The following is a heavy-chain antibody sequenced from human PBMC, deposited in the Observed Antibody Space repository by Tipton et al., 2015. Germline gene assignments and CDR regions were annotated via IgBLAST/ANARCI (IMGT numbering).Heavy chain of an antibody. CDR2: VNPKRGGT. V-gene: IGHV1-2*02. CDR1: GYTFTGYY. D-gene: IGHD2-21*01. Sequence: QLVQSGAEVKKPGASVKVSCKASGYTFTGYYMHWVRQAPGQGLEWLGLVNPKRGGTEYAQKFQGRVTMTRDTSVNTVYLELSRLRSDDTAVYFCARDVGIPGHYWYFDLWGRGTLVTVSS. J-gene: IGHJ2*01. CDR3: ARDVGIPGHYWYFDL.